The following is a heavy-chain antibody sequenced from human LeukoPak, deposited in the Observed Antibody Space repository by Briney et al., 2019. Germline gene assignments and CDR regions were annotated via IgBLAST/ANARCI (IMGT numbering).Heavy chain of an antibody. Sequence: GGSLRLSCAVSGFTFRDAWMGWVRQARGKGLEWVGRIKGKTDGAIAEYAAPTKGRFTISRDESKDTVYLHLTGLKIEDTGVYYCATDEGSGTTGFDFWGQGTLVTVSS. V-gene: IGHV3-15*01. CDR2: IKGKTDGAIA. D-gene: IGHD1-1*01. J-gene: IGHJ4*02. CDR3: ATDEGSGTTGFDF. CDR1: GFTFRDAW.